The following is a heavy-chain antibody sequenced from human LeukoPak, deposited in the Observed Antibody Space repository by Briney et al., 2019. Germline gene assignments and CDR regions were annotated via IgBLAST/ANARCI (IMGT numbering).Heavy chain of an antibody. D-gene: IGHD4-17*01. V-gene: IGHV4-59*01. CDR3: ARESETGATVNTYWFDP. Sequence: PSETLSLTCTVSGGSISSYYWNWIRQPPGKGLEWIGYIFYSGSTNYNPPLKSRVTISVDTSKNQFSLKLSSVTAADTAVYYCARESETGATVNTYWFDPWGQGTLVTVSS. J-gene: IGHJ5*02. CDR2: IFYSGST. CDR1: GGSISSYY.